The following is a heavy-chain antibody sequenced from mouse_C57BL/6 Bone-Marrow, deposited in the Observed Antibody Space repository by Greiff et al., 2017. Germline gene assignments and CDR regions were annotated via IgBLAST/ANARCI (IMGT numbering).Heavy chain of an antibody. V-gene: IGHV5-4*01. CDR2: ISDGGSYT. CDR3: ARDYGSSYAMDY. D-gene: IGHD1-1*01. J-gene: IGHJ4*01. Sequence: EVKLVESGGGLVKPGGSLKLSCAASGFTFSSYAMSWVRQTPEKRLEWVATISDGGSYTYYPDNVKGRFTISRDNAKNNLYLQMSHLKSEDTAMYYCARDYGSSYAMDYWSQGTSVTVSS. CDR1: GFTFSSYA.